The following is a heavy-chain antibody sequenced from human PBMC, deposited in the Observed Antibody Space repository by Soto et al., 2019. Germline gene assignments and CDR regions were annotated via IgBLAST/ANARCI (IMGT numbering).Heavy chain of an antibody. CDR1: GFTFSSYA. Sequence: VGSLRLSCAASGFTFSSYAMHWVRQAPGKGLEWVAVISYDGSNKYYADSVKGRFTISRDNSKNTLYLQMNSLRAEDTAVYYCAREKKIAAAGFDYWGQGTLVTVSS. CDR3: AREKKIAAAGFDY. D-gene: IGHD6-13*01. J-gene: IGHJ4*02. V-gene: IGHV3-30-3*01. CDR2: ISYDGSNK.